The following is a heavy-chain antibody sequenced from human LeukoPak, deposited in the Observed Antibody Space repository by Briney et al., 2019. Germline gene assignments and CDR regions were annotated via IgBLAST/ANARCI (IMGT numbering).Heavy chain of an antibody. V-gene: IGHV3-53*01. CDR3: ARNAYGAQTPLDV. CDR1: GFTVTSNS. Sequence: PGGSLRLSCAASGFTVTSNSMNWVRQAPGKGLEWVSVISTGDEIHYAESVRGRFTISRDNAKNSLYLQMNSLRAEDTAVYYCARNAYGAQTPLDVWGQGTTVTVSS. J-gene: IGHJ6*02. CDR2: ISTGDEI. D-gene: IGHD4-17*01.